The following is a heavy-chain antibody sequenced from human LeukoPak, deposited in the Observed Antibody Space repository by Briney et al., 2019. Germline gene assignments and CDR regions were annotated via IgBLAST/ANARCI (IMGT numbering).Heavy chain of an antibody. CDR2: IYYSGST. CDR3: ARSVPLYYYDSSGYQGYFDY. V-gene: IGHV4-59*01. J-gene: IGHJ4*02. Sequence: SETLSRTCTVSGGSISSYYWSWIRKPPGKGLEWIGYIYYSGSTNYNPSLKSRVTISVDTSKNQFSLKLSSVTAADTAVYYCARSVPLYYYDSSGYQGYFDYWGQGTLVTVSS. CDR1: GGSISSYY. D-gene: IGHD3-22*01.